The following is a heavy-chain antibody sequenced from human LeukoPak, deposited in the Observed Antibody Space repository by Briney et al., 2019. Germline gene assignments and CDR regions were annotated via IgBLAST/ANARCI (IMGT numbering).Heavy chain of an antibody. D-gene: IGHD3-22*01. V-gene: IGHV3-7*01. CDR3: ARPESDITMIAFES. J-gene: IGHJ4*02. CDR2: IKQDGSEK. CDR1: GFTFSSYW. Sequence: GGSLRLSCAASGFTFSSYWMSWVRQAPGKGLEWVANIKQDGSEKYYVDSVKGRFTISRDNAKNSLYLLIDSLRAEDTAVYYCARPESDITMIAFESWGQGTLVTVSS.